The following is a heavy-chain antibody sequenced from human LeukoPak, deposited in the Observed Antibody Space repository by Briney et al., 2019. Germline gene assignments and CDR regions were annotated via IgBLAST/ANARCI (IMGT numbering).Heavy chain of an antibody. Sequence: ASVKVSCKASGYTFSNYGISWVRQAPGQGLDWMGWISPYNGNADYAKKLQGRVTMTTDTSTTTGYMELRSLRSDDTAVYYWARVGLKPYWYFDLWGRGTLVTVSS. D-gene: IGHD1-14*01. V-gene: IGHV1-18*01. J-gene: IGHJ2*01. CDR3: ARVGLKPYWYFDL. CDR2: ISPYNGNA. CDR1: GYTFSNYG.